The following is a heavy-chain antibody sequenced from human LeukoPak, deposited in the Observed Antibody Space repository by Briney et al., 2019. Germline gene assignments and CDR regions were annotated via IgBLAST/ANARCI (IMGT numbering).Heavy chain of an antibody. CDR2: ISSLSGTI. CDR1: GFTFSSYS. Sequence: GGSLRLSCAASGFTFSSYSMNWVRQAPGEGLEWVAYISSLSGTIYYADSVKGRFTISRDNAKKSLYLQMNSLRAEDTAVYYCARDPYSGTYGDTYYYYMDVWGKGTTVTISS. CDR3: ARDPYSGTYGDTYYYYMDV. D-gene: IGHD1-26*01. J-gene: IGHJ6*03. V-gene: IGHV3-48*01.